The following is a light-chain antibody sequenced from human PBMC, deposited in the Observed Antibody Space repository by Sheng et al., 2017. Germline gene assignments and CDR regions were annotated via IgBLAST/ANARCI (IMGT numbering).Light chain of an antibody. V-gene: IGKV3-15*01. CDR2: DAS. CDR1: QSVDSK. Sequence: EIVMTQSPATLSVSPGERATLSCRASQSVDSKLAWYQQKPGQTPRLLIYDASTRATGVPPRFGGSGSGTDFTLTISSLQSEDFAVYYCQQRSSWPITFGQGTRLEIK. J-gene: IGKJ5*01. CDR3: QQRSSWPIT.